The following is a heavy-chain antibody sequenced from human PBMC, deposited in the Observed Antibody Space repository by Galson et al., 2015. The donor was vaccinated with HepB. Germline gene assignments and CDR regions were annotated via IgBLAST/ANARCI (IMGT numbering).Heavy chain of an antibody. V-gene: IGHV1-69*01. CDR3: ARDSGTTDYYYYYMDV. Sequence: SCKASGGTFSSYANSWVRQAPGQGLEWMGGIIPIFGTANYAQKFQGRVTITADESTSTAYMELSSLRSEDTAVYYCARDSGTTDYYYYYMDVWGKGTTVTVSS. CDR2: IIPIFGTA. D-gene: IGHD4-17*01. J-gene: IGHJ6*03. CDR1: GGTFSSYA.